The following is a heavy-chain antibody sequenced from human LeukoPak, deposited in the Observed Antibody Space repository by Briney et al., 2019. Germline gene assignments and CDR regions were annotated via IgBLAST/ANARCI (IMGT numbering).Heavy chain of an antibody. CDR2: INPSGGST. CDR3: ARVGSSSWYTAYYYYYYMDV. D-gene: IGHD6-13*01. V-gene: IGHV1-46*01. CDR1: GYTLSNYY. Sequence: ASVKVSCKASGYTLSNYYMHWVRQAPGQGLEWMGMINPSGGSTTYSQKFQGRLTMTRDISTSTVYMELSSLRSEDTAVYYCARVGSSSWYTAYYYYYYMDVWGKGTTVTVSS. J-gene: IGHJ6*03.